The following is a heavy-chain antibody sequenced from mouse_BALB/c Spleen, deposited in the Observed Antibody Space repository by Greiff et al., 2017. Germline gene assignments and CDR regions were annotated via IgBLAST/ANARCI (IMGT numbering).Heavy chain of an antibody. CDR1: GYTFTSYN. CDR2: IYPGNGDT. CDR3: AREDGNGPWYFDV. Sequence: QVQLQQPGAELVKPGASVKMSCKASGYTFTSYNMHWVKQTPGQGLEWIGAIYPGNGDTSYNQKFKGKATLTADKSSSTAYMQLSSLTSEDSAVYYCAREDGNGPWYFDVWGAGTTVTVSA. J-gene: IGHJ1*01. D-gene: IGHD2-1*01. V-gene: IGHV1-12*01.